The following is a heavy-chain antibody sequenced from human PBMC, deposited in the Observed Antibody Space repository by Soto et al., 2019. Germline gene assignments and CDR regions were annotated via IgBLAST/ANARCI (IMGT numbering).Heavy chain of an antibody. J-gene: IGHJ5*02. CDR1: GFTFSTYA. V-gene: IGHV3-23*01. Sequence: EVQLLESGGGLVQPGGSLRLSCAASGFTFSTYAMTWVRQAPGKGLEWVSGISGSGGSTYYADSVKGRFTITRDNPKNTLYLQMISLRAEDTAVYYCAKRPLATVFGVAGNRFDPWGQGTLVTVSS. CDR3: AKRPLATVFGVAGNRFDP. CDR2: ISGSGGST. D-gene: IGHD3-3*01.